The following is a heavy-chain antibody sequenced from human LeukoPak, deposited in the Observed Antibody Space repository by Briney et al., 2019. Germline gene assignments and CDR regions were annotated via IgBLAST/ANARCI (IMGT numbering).Heavy chain of an antibody. V-gene: IGHV3-30*03. J-gene: IGHJ4*02. CDR3: ARDFGWEVPAFDY. CDR2: ISYDGSNK. CDR1: GFTFSSYG. D-gene: IGHD2-2*01. Sequence: PGRSLRLSCAASGFTFSSYGMHWVRQAPGKGLEWVAVISYDGSNKYYADSVKGRFTISRDNSKNTLYLQMNSLRAEDTAVYYCARDFGWEVPAFDYWGQGTLVTVSS.